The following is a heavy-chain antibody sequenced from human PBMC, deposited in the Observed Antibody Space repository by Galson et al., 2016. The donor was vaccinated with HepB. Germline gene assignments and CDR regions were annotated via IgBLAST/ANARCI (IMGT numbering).Heavy chain of an antibody. Sequence: SLRLSCAASGFTFRSYEMIWVRQASGRGLEWVSYISSSGSDIYYTESVRGRFTISRDNVDNSLYLQMNRLSAEDTAVYYCVRDGRIRSGSFRRWDYWGRGTLVTVSS. CDR2: ISSSGSDI. J-gene: IGHJ4*02. V-gene: IGHV3-48*03. CDR3: VRDGRIRSGSFRRWDY. CDR1: GFTFRSYE. D-gene: IGHD3-3*01.